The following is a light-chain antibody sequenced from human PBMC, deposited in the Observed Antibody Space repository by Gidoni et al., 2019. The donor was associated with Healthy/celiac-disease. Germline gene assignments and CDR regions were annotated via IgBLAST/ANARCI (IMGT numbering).Light chain of an antibody. J-gene: IGKJ4*01. CDR3: QQYYSTPLT. V-gene: IGKV4-1*01. Sequence: DIVMTQSPYSLAVSLGERATINCKSSQSVLYSSNNKNYLAWYQQKPGQPPKLLMYWASTRESGVPDRFSGSGSGTDFTLTISSLQAEDVAVYYCQQYYSTPLTFGGGTKVEIK. CDR1: QSVLYSSNNKNY. CDR2: WAS.